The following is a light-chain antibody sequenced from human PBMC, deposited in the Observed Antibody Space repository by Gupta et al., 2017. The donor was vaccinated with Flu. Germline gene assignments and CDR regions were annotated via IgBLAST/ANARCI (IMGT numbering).Light chain of an antibody. Sequence: EIVLTQSPGTLSLSPGERATLSCRPSQTVSSSYLAWYQQKPGQAPRLLIYGTSGRATGIPDRFSGGGSGTEFTLTISRREPEEFAVYYCHHEGSSLYSFGQGTKLDVK. J-gene: IGKJ2*03. CDR2: GTS. CDR3: HHEGSSLYS. V-gene: IGKV3-20*01. CDR1: QTVSSSY.